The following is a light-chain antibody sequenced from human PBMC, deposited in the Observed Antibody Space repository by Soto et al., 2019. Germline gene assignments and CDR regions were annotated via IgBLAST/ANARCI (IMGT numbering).Light chain of an antibody. CDR2: KAS. J-gene: IGKJ5*01. Sequence: DIPMTQSPSTLSASVGDRVTITCRASQSISSWLAWYQQKPGKAPKLLIYKASSVESGVPSRFSGSGSGTEFTLTISSLQPDDFATYYCQQYNSYPITFGQGTRLEIK. V-gene: IGKV1-5*03. CDR3: QQYNSYPIT. CDR1: QSISSW.